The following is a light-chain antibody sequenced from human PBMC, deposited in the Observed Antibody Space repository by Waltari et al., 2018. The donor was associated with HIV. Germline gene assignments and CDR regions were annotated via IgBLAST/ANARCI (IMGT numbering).Light chain of an antibody. V-gene: IGLV3-25*03. CDR1: ALANQY. CDR3: QSAGSSGTSVI. CDR2: RDN. Sequence: SSDLTQARSVSVSPGQTASITCSGHALANQYVHWYREKAGQAPVLVIQRDNERPLGIPERISGSKSGILATLTISGVLAEDEADYFCQSAGSSGTSVIFGGGTTLTVL. J-gene: IGLJ2*01.